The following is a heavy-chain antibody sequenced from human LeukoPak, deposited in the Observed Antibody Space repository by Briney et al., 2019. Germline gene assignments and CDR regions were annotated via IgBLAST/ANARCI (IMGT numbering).Heavy chain of an antibody. CDR1: GFTFSSYT. CDR3: AKDHISRDGLWNFDY. Sequence: PGGSLRLCCTASGFTFSSYTVTWVRQAPGKGPEWVSGIGGSGGDTYYADSVKGRFTISRDNSKNTLYLQMNSLRAEDTAVYYCAKDHISRDGLWNFDYWGRGTLVTVSS. D-gene: IGHD5-24*01. V-gene: IGHV3-23*01. CDR2: IGGSGGDT. J-gene: IGHJ4*02.